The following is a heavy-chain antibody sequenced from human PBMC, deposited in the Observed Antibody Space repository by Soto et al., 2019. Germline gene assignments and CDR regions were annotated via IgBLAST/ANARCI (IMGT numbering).Heavy chain of an antibody. CDR2: TYSGGTT. CDR3: ARDLNY. J-gene: IGHJ4*02. Sequence: GESLKISCAASGFTISTNYMSWVRQAPGKGLEWISITYSGGTTYNADSVKGRFTISTDNSKNTLHLQMNSLRAEDTAVYYCARDLNYWGQGTLVTVSS. V-gene: IGHV3-66*01. CDR1: GFTISTNY.